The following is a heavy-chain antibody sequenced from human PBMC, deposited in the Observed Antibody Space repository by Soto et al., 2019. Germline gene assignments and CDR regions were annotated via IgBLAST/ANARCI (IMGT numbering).Heavy chain of an antibody. CDR2: IYYSGST. CDR3: ARGPPSGYYYY. V-gene: IGHV4-31*03. Sequence: SETLSLTCTVSGGSISSGGYYWSWIRQHPGKGLEWIGYIYYSGSTYYNPSLKSRVTISVDTSKNQFSLKLSSVTAADTAVYYCARGPPSGYYYYWGQGTLVTVSS. D-gene: IGHD3-22*01. CDR1: GGSISSGGYY. J-gene: IGHJ4*02.